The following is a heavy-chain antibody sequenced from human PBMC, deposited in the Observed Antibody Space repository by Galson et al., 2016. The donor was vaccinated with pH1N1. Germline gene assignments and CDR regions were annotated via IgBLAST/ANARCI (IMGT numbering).Heavy chain of an antibody. CDR2: IFGGGRKT. V-gene: IGHV3-23*01. CDR1: GFTFSDYD. J-gene: IGHJ4*02. D-gene: IGHD3-22*01. CDR3: AREGYYDASGYPSIES. Sequence: SLRLSCAASGFTFSDYDMAWVRQSPKKGLEWVSGIFGGGRKTHYADSVRGRFTISRDNSKNMVYLEMSSLRAEHTAVYYCAREGYYDASGYPSIESWGQGTLVSVSS.